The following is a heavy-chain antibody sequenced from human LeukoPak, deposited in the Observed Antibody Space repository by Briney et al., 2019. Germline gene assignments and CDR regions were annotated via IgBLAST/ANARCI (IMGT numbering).Heavy chain of an antibody. D-gene: IGHD5-18*01. CDR2: LYNSGST. J-gene: IGHJ4*02. CDR3: ARRAADSGYSYHV. CDR1: GGSVSSSSHY. Sequence: SETLSLTCTVSGGSVSSSSHYCGWIRQPPGKGLEWIGSLYNSGSTDYNPSLRSRVTISVSPSKNHFSLKLTSVTAADTAVYYCARRAADSGYSYHVWGQGILVTVSS. V-gene: IGHV4-39*02.